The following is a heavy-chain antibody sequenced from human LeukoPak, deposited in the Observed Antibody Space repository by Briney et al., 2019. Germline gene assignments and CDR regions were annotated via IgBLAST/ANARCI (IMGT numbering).Heavy chain of an antibody. CDR1: GFTFSNAW. D-gene: IGHD3-10*01. CDR3: NTMLFGELLH. Sequence: PGGSLRLSCAASGFTFSNAWMSWVRQAPGKGLEWVGRIKSKSDGGTTDYITPVKGRFTISRDDSKNTLYLQMNSPKTEDSALYYCNTMLFGELLHWGQGTLVTVSS. J-gene: IGHJ4*02. V-gene: IGHV3-15*01. CDR2: IKSKSDGGTT.